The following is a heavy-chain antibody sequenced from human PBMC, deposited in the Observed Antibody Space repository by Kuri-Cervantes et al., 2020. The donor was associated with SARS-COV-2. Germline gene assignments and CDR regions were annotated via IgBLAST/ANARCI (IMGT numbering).Heavy chain of an antibody. Sequence: SETLSLTCTVSGGSISSSSYYWGWVRQPPGKALEWIVSIYDRRSTNYNPSLKSLVTISVDTSQNQFSLKLSTVTAADTAVYYCARGRSNWRLRVFDYWGQGTLVTVSS. CDR1: GGSISSSSYY. D-gene: IGHD7-27*01. CDR3: ARGRSNWRLRVFDY. V-gene: IGHV4-39*07. CDR2: IYDRRST. J-gene: IGHJ4*02.